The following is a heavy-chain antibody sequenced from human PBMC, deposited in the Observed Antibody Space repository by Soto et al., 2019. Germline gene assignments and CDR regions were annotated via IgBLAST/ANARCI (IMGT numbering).Heavy chain of an antibody. CDR2: MNPNSGNT. CDR3: ARGVTKITNYYYYYMDV. Sequence: ASVKVSCKASGYTFTSYDINWVRQATGQGLEWMGWMNPNSGNTGYAQKFQGRVTMTRNTSISTAYMELGSLRSEDTAVYYCARGVTKITNYYYYYMDVWGKGTTVTVSS. V-gene: IGHV1-8*01. CDR1: GYTFTSYD. D-gene: IGHD2-2*01. J-gene: IGHJ6*03.